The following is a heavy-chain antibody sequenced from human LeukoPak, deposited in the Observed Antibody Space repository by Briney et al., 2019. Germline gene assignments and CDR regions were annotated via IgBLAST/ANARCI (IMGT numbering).Heavy chain of an antibody. J-gene: IGHJ4*02. CDR2: ISTYSGNT. Sequence: ASVKVSCKASGYTFSNYTINWVRLAPGQGLERMGWISTYSGNTNYAQNLQGRVTMTTDTSTSTAYMELRSLRSDDTAVYYCARDYGSGRLFYFDYWGQGTLVTVSS. CDR1: GYTFSNYT. CDR3: ARDYGSGRLFYFDY. D-gene: IGHD6-19*01. V-gene: IGHV1-18*01.